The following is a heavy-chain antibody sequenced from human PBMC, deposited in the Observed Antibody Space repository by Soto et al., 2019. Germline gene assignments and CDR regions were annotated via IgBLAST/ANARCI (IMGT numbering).Heavy chain of an antibody. CDR1: GFTFSTYA. J-gene: IGHJ4*02. V-gene: IGHV3-64*02. CDR2: ISSNGDST. D-gene: IGHD6-13*01. Sequence: GESLKISCAASGFTFSTYAMHWVRQAPGKGLEYVSAISSNGDSTYYADSVKGRFTISRDNSKNTLYLQMGSLRAEDMAVYYCARGASSWYAHFFDSWGQGALVTVSS. CDR3: ARGASSWYAHFFDS.